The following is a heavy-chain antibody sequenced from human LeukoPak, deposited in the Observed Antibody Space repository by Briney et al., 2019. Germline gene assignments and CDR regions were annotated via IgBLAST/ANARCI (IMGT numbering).Heavy chain of an antibody. CDR1: GFTFSSYW. V-gene: IGHV3-7*03. CDR2: INHNGNVN. J-gene: IGHJ3*02. CDR3: ARGATPRWELLGALDAFDT. D-gene: IGHD1-26*01. Sequence: GGSLRLSCAASGFTFSSYWMNWARQAPGKGLEWVASINHNGNVNYYVDSVKGRFTISRDNAKNSLYLQMSNLRAEDTAVYFCARGATPRWELLGALDAFDTWGQGTMVTVSS.